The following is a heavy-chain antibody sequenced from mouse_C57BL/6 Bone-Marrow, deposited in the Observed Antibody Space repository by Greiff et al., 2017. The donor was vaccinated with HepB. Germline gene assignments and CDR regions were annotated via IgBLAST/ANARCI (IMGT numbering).Heavy chain of an antibody. Sequence: EVMLVESGGGLVQPGGSLKLSCAASGFTFSDYYMYWVRQTPEKRLEWVAYISNGGGSTYYPDTVKGRFTISRDNAKNTLYLQMSRLKSEDTAMYYCAREDFWFAYWGQGTLVTVSA. CDR3: AREDFWFAY. V-gene: IGHV5-12*01. CDR1: GFTFSDYY. CDR2: ISNGGGST. J-gene: IGHJ3*01.